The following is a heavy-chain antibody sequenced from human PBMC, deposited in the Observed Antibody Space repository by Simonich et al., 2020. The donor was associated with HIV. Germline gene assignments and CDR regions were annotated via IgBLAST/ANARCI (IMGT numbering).Heavy chain of an antibody. CDR3: ARGRQQLAY. J-gene: IGHJ4*02. CDR2: LNPNSGNT. D-gene: IGHD6-13*01. Sequence: QVQLVQSGAEVKKPGASVKVSCKASGYTFTGYYMHWVRQAPGQGLEWMGRLNPNSGNTGYAQKFQGRVTITRNTSISTAYMELSSLRSEDTAVYYCARGRQQLAYWGQGTLVTVSS. V-gene: IGHV1-8*03. CDR1: GYTFTGYY.